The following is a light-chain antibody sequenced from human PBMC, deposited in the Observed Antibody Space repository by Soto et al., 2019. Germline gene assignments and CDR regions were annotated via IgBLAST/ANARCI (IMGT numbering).Light chain of an antibody. V-gene: IGKV1-5*03. J-gene: IGKJ1*01. CDR3: HQYNSDSPWT. CDR2: KAS. CDR1: QTISSW. Sequence: DIQMTQSPSTLSGSVGDRVTITCRASQTISSWLAWYQQKPGKAPKLLIYKASTLKSGVPSRFSGSGSGTEFTLTISSLQPDDFASYYCHQYNSDSPWTFGQGTKVDIK.